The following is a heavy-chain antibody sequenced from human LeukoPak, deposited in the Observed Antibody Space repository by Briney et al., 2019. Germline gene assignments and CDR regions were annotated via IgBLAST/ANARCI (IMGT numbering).Heavy chain of an antibody. Sequence: ASVKVSCKASGYTFTSYGISWVRQAPGQGLEWMGWISAYNGNTNYAQKLQGRVTMTTDTSTSTAYMELRSLRSDDTAVYYCAGASAGYYGSGSYDYWGQGTLVTVSS. CDR3: AGASAGYYGSGSYDY. CDR1: GYTFTSYG. CDR2: ISAYNGNT. V-gene: IGHV1-18*01. J-gene: IGHJ4*02. D-gene: IGHD3-10*01.